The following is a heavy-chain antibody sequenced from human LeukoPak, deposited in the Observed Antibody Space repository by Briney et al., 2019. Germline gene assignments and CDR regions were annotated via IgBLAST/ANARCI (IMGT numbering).Heavy chain of an antibody. V-gene: IGHV4-4*09. J-gene: IGHJ4*02. Sequence: SETLSLTCTFSCVSINSHYLNLSRQPPGKGVGWVGDIYCSGRTNYNPSLKSRVTMSVDTSKSQFSLRLNSVTAADTAVYYCVVSPNQDFSAYWGQGPLVTVSS. CDR1: CVSINSHY. CDR2: IYCSGRT. CDR3: VVSPNQDFSAY.